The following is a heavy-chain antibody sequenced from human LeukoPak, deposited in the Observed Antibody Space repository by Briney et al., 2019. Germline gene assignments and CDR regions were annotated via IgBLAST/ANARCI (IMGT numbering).Heavy chain of an antibody. D-gene: IGHD1-7*01. CDR2: IYYSGST. Sequence: SETLSLTCTVSGGSISSSSYYWGWIRQPPGKRLEWIGSIYYSGSTYYNPSLKSRVTISVDTSKNQFSLKLSSVTAADTAVYYCARPGTTSHWFDPWGQGTLVTVSS. V-gene: IGHV4-39*01. CDR1: GGSISSSSYY. J-gene: IGHJ5*02. CDR3: ARPGTTSHWFDP.